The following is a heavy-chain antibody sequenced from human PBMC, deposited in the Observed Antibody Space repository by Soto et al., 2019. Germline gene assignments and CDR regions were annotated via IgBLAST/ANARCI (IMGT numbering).Heavy chain of an antibody. CDR1: GFTFSHYY. CDR2: ISSSGSTI. V-gene: IGHV3-11*01. Sequence: GSLRLSCAASGFTFSHYYMSWIRQAPGKGLEWVSYISSSGSTIYYADSVKGRFTISRDNAKNSLYLQMNSLRAEDTAVYYCVRSSVTIFGALISFDYWGQGTLVTVSS. J-gene: IGHJ4*02. D-gene: IGHD3-3*01. CDR3: VRSSVTIFGALISFDY.